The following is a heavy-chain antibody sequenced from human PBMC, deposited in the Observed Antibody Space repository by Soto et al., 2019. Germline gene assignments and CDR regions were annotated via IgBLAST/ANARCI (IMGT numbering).Heavy chain of an antibody. D-gene: IGHD3-22*01. CDR3: ARDRGYYDSCGDGLQSDAFDI. Sequence: EVQLVESGGGLVKPGGSLRLSCAASGFTFSSYSMNWVRQAPGKGLEWASSISSSSSYIYYADSVKGRFTISRDNAKNSLYLQMNELGAEDTAVYYCARDRGYYDSCGDGLQSDAFDIWGQGTMVTVSS. J-gene: IGHJ3*02. CDR1: GFTFSSYS. V-gene: IGHV3-21*01. CDR2: ISSSSSYI.